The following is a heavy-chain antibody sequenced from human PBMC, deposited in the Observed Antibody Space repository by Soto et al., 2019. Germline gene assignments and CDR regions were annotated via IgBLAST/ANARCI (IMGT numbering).Heavy chain of an antibody. D-gene: IGHD1-1*01. CDR2: IKHLESEK. V-gene: IGHV3-7*01. CDR3: ARHAYNFLTFDS. CDR1: GFTFTNYW. Sequence: GGSLRLSCSASGFTFTNYWMNWVRQPPGKGLEWVANIKHLESEKFYVGSVRGRFTISRDNAKNSVYLQMDSLRAEDTAVYYCARHAYNFLTFDSWGQGTLVTVSS. J-gene: IGHJ4*02.